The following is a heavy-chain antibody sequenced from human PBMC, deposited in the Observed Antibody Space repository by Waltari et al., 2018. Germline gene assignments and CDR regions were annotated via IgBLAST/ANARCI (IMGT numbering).Heavy chain of an antibody. D-gene: IGHD4-4*01. Sequence: QVQLVESGGGVVQPGGSLRLSCAASGFTFSSYGMHWVRQAPGKGLEWVAFIRYDGSNKYYADSVKGAFTISRDNSKNTLYLQMSSLRAEDTAVYYGAKDLPRAVTWDAFDIWGQGTMVTVSS. CDR3: AKDLPRAVTWDAFDI. CDR1: GFTFSSYG. J-gene: IGHJ3*02. V-gene: IGHV3-30*02. CDR2: IRYDGSNK.